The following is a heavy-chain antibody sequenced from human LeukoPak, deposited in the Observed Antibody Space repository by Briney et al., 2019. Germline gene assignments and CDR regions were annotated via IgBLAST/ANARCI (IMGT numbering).Heavy chain of an antibody. Sequence: PGGSLRLSCAASGFAFDNFAVHWVRRAPGKGLEWVSGISYNSGGRGYADSVKGRFTISRDNAKNSLYLQMNSLRSEDTALYYCAKDSIGEASGGMDVWGQGTTVTVSS. CDR2: ISYNSGGR. CDR3: AKDSIGEASGGMDV. CDR1: GFAFDNFA. D-gene: IGHD3-10*01. V-gene: IGHV3-9*01. J-gene: IGHJ6*02.